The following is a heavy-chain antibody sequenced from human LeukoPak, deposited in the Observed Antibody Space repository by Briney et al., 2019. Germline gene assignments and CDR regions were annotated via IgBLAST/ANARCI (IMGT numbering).Heavy chain of an antibody. J-gene: IGHJ4*02. CDR1: GYSFTSSW. D-gene: IGHD5-18*01. V-gene: IGHV5-51*01. CDR3: ARLRTAMDPFDY. CDR2: IYPGDSDT. Sequence: GESLKISCKGSGYSFTSSWIAWVRQMPGKGLEWMGIIYPGDSDTRYSPSLQGQVTISADKSISAAYLQWSSLKASDTAMYYCARLRTAMDPFDYWGQGTLVTVSS.